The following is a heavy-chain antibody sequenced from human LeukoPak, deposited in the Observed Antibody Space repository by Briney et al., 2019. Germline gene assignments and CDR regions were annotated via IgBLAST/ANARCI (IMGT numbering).Heavy chain of an antibody. CDR1: GASVTSGSHY. D-gene: IGHD3-10*01. CDR2: IYYSGTT. V-gene: IGHV4-61*01. J-gene: IGHJ5*02. CDR3: ARVAPRGWIDP. Sequence: SETLSLTCTVSGASVTSGSHYWAWIRPPPGQGLEWIGFIYYSGTTIYNPSLENRITMSLVTSKNQFSLTLNSVTAADTAIYYCARVAPRGWIDPWGQGTLVTVSS.